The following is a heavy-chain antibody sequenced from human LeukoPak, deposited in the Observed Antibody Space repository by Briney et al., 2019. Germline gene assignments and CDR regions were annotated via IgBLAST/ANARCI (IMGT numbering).Heavy chain of an antibody. V-gene: IGHV3-23*01. CDR2: ISGSGGST. CDR3: AKDHRSSGWPYYFDY. Sequence: GGSLRLSCAASGFTFSSYAMSWVRQAPGKGLEWASAISGSGGSTYYADSVKGRFTISRDNSKNTLYLQMNSLRAEDTAVYYCAKDHRSSGWPYYFDYWGQGTLVTVSS. J-gene: IGHJ4*02. CDR1: GFTFSSYA. D-gene: IGHD6-19*01.